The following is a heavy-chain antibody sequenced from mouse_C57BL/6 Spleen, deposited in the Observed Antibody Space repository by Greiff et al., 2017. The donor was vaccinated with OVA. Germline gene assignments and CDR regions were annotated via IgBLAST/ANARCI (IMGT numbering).Heavy chain of an antibody. CDR1: GYTFTSYW. J-gene: IGHJ3*01. CDR2: IHPNSGST. V-gene: IGHV1-64*01. CDR3: ARGGYSNYGWFAY. Sequence: QVQLQQSGAELVKPGASVKLSCKASGYTFTSYWMHWVKQRPGQGLEWIGMIHPNSGSTNYNEKFKSKATLTVDKSSSTAYMQLSSLTSEDSAVYYCARGGYSNYGWFAYWGQGTLVTVSA. D-gene: IGHD2-5*01.